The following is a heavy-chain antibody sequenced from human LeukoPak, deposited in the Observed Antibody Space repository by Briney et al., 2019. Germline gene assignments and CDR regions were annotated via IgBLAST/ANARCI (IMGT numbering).Heavy chain of an antibody. J-gene: IGHJ4*02. CDR2: IYYSGST. CDR1: GGSISSSSYY. Sequence: SETLSLTCTVSGGSISSSSYYWGWIRQPPGKGLEWIGSIYYSGSTYYNPSLKSRVTISVDTSKNQFSLKLSSVTAADTAVYYCARLGTGEPPDPYCGGDCYSQHLYYFDYWGQGTLVTVSS. CDR3: ARLGTGEPPDPYCGGDCYSQHLYYFDY. V-gene: IGHV4-39*01. D-gene: IGHD2-21*02.